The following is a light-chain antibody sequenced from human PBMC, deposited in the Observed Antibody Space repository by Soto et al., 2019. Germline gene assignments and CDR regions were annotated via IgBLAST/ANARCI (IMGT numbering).Light chain of an antibody. Sequence: QSALTQPASVSGSPGQSITISCTGTSSDVGSYNLVSWYQQHPGKAPKPMIYEGSKRPSGVSNRYSGSKSGNTASLTISGLQAEYEADYYCCSYAGSSTFLYVFGTGTKVTVL. CDR2: EGS. V-gene: IGLV2-23*03. CDR1: SSDVGSYNL. CDR3: CSYAGSSTFLYV. J-gene: IGLJ1*01.